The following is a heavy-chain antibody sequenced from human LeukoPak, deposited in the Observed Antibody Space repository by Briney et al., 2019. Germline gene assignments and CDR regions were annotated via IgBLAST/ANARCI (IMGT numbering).Heavy chain of an antibody. J-gene: IGHJ4*02. CDR3: ARGHYDILTGYSSLDY. CDR1: GFTFSSYA. CDR2: ISGSGGST. V-gene: IGHV3-23*01. Sequence: GGSLRLSCAASGFTFSSYAMSWVRQAPGKGLEWVSAISGSGGSTYYADSVKGRFTISRENAKNSLYLQMNSLRAGDTAVYYCARGHYDILTGYSSLDYWGQGTLVTVSS. D-gene: IGHD3-9*01.